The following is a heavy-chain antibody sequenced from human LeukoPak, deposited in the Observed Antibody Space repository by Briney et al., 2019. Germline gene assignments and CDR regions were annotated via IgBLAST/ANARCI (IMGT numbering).Heavy chain of an antibody. CDR2: ISYSGIST. CDR1: GFTFSSYA. V-gene: IGHV3-23*01. D-gene: IGHD2-21*01. CDR3: ARGHREYVPDIVVVIAIQKYAFDI. Sequence: GESLRLSCAASGFTFSSYAMTWVRQAPGTGLEWVSAISYSGISTYYADSVKGRFTISRDNSKNTLYLQMNSLRAEDTAVYYCARGHREYVPDIVVVIAIQKYAFDIWGQGTTVTVSS. J-gene: IGHJ3*02.